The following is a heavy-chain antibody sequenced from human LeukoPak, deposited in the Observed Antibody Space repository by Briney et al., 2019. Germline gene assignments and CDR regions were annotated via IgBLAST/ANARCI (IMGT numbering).Heavy chain of an antibody. D-gene: IGHD3-22*01. V-gene: IGHV4-39*07. CDR2: IYYRGTT. CDR1: GGSINSNNYY. J-gene: IGHJ3*02. CDR3: ARDPGRWDYYDSSGYSPTDAFDI. Sequence: SETLSLTCTVSGGSINSNNYYWSWIRQPPGEELEWIGSIYYRGTTYYNPSLKSRVTISVDTSKNQFSLKLSSVTAADTAVYYCARDPGRWDYYDSSGYSPTDAFDIWGQGTMVTVSS.